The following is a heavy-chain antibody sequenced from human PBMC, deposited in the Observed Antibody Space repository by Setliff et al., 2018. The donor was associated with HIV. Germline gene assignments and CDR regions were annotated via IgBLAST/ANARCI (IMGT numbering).Heavy chain of an antibody. Sequence: SETLSLTCDVSGFSISSRYYWGWIRQSPGKGLEWIGNIYDSESTYYNPPLKSRVTISVDTSKNQFSLKLSSVTAADTAVYYCARGVVVDTTLDSWGQGTLVTVSS. CDR1: GFSISSRYY. V-gene: IGHV4-38-2*01. CDR2: IYDSEST. J-gene: IGHJ4*02. CDR3: ARGVVVDTTLDS. D-gene: IGHD2-15*01.